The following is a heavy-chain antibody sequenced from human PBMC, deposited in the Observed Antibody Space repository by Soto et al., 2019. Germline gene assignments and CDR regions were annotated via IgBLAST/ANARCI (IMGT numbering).Heavy chain of an antibody. J-gene: IGHJ4*02. Sequence: EVQFVESGGALVQPGGSLRLSCAGSGFTFSNAWMNWVRQPPGKGLEWVGRIRSKADGGTTDYAAPVKGRFTFSRDDSINTLFLQMNSLKTEDTAVYYCTTSISGLVTGHWGQGTQVTVSS. CDR2: IRSKADGGTT. V-gene: IGHV3-15*07. CDR3: TTSISGLVTGH. D-gene: IGHD3-3*01. CDR1: GFTFSNAW.